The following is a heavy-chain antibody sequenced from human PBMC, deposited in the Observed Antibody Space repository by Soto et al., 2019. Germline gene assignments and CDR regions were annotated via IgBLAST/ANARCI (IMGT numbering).Heavy chain of an antibody. V-gene: IGHV4-59*01. CDR2: MHHSGST. D-gene: IGHD6-19*01. J-gene: IGHJ4*02. CDR1: GGSINNYH. Sequence: SETLSLTCTVSGGSINNYHWSWIRQTPGKGLEWIGYMHHSGSTKYNPSLKSRVNISVDTSKNQFSLKLSSVTAADTAVYYCAGGSSGWSSIDFWGQGALVPSPQ. CDR3: AGGSSGWSSIDF.